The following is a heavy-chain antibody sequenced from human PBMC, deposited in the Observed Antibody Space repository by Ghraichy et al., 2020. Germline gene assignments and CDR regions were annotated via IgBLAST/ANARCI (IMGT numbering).Heavy chain of an antibody. J-gene: IGHJ4*02. Sequence: GESLNISCAASGFTFGNCAMSWVRQAPGKGLEWVSAISTDGKSAYYVDSVKGRFSISRDNSKSTLFLQMNSLRAEYTAVYYCAKGSTYSRPYYFDYWGQGTLVAVSS. CDR3: AKGSTYSRPYYFDY. D-gene: IGHD2-2*01. CDR1: GFTFGNCA. CDR2: ISTDGKSA. V-gene: IGHV3-23*01.